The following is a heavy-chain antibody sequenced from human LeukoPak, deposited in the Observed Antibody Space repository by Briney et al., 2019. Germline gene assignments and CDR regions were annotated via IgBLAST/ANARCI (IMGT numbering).Heavy chain of an antibody. D-gene: IGHD5-12*01. J-gene: IGHJ3*02. CDR1: XXTFXYRY. V-gene: IGHV1-45*02. CDR3: ARSPFSGDDDAFDI. Sequence: SVXXXXKASXXTFXYRYLHWVRQAPGQALEWMGWITPFNGNTNYAQQFQDRVTITRDRSRNTVYMELNSLRFEDTAMYYCARSPFSGDDDAFDIWGQGTMVTVSS. CDR2: ITPFNGNT.